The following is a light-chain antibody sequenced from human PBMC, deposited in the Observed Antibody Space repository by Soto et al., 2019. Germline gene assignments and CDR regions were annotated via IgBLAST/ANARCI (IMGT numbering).Light chain of an antibody. V-gene: IGKV2-28*01. Sequence: DIVMTQSPLSLPVTPGEPAAISCRSSQSLLHSDGYNFLEWYVHKPGQSPRLLIYLGSIRASGVPDRFSGSGSGTDFTLRISRVEAEDVGIYYCMQALQTPFTFGPGTKVDIK. CDR1: QSLLHSDGYNF. CDR3: MQALQTPFT. CDR2: LGS. J-gene: IGKJ3*01.